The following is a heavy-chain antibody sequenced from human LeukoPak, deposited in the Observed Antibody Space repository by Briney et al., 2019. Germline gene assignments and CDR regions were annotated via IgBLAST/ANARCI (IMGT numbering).Heavy chain of an antibody. V-gene: IGHV4-34*01. J-gene: IGHJ6*03. D-gene: IGHD3-10*01. Sequence: SETLSLTCAVYGGSFSGYHWSWIRQPPGKGLEWIGEINHSGSTNYNPSLNSRVTISVDTSKKQFSLKLTSVIAADTAVYYCARVAKHFRGGLSFYFMDVWGIGTTVTISS. CDR1: GGSFSGYH. CDR2: INHSGST. CDR3: ARVAKHFRGGLSFYFMDV.